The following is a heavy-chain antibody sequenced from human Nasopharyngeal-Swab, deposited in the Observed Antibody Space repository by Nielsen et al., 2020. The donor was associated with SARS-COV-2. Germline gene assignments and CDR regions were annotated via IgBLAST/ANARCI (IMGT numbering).Heavy chain of an antibody. V-gene: IGHV3-30*03. D-gene: IGHD3-22*01. Sequence: GGSLRLSCAASGFTFSSYGMHWVRQAPGKGLEWVAVISYDGSNKYYADSVKGRFTISRDNSKNTLYLQMNSLRAEDTAVYYCARDYRTYYYDSSGYYASYYYGMDVWGQGTTVTVSS. CDR1: GFTFSSYG. CDR2: ISYDGSNK. J-gene: IGHJ6*02. CDR3: ARDYRTYYYDSSGYYASYYYGMDV.